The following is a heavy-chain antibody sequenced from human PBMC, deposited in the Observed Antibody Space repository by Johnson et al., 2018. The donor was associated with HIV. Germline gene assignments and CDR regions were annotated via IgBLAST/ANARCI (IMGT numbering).Heavy chain of an antibody. CDR3: ASVLGRGYSGYDKNYDAFDI. CDR2: ISSSGSTI. J-gene: IGHJ3*02. Sequence: QVQLVESGGGLVKPGGSLRLSCVASGFTFSDYYMTWVRQAPGKGLEWVSYISSSGSTIYSADSVKGRFTISRDNAKNSLYLQMNSLRAEDTALYYCASVLGRGYSGYDKNYDAFDIWGQGTMVTVSS. CDR1: GFTFSDYY. V-gene: IGHV3-11*01. D-gene: IGHD5-12*01.